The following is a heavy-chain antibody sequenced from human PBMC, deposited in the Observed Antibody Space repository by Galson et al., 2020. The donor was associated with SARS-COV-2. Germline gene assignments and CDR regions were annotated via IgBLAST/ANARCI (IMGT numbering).Heavy chain of an antibody. Sequence: TGGSLSLTCAASGFTISSFWKSWVRQAPGKGLQWVANMNPDGSQSYYEDSVKGRFTMSRDNADSSLYLQMTRLRAEDTAVYYCASDPAPQWNFESWGQGTLVTVSS. J-gene: IGHJ4*02. CDR2: MNPDGSQS. D-gene: IGHD6-19*01. V-gene: IGHV3-7*03. CDR1: GFTISSFW. CDR3: ASDPAPQWNFES.